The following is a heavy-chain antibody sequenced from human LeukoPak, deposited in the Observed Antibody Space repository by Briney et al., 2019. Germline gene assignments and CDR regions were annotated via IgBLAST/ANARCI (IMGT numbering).Heavy chain of an antibody. CDR2: INPNSGGT. D-gene: IGHD3-10*01. Sequence: ASVKVSCKASGHTFTGYYMHWVRQAPGQGLEWMGWINPNSGGTNYAQKFQGRVTMTRDTSISTAYMELSRLRSDDTAVYYCARGMVQGVIHYYYYYMDVWGKGTTVTVSS. CDR3: ARGMVQGVIHYYYYYMDV. V-gene: IGHV1-2*02. J-gene: IGHJ6*03. CDR1: GHTFTGYY.